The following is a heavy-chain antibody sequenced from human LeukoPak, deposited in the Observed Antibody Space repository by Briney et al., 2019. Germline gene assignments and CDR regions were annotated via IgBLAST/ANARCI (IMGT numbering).Heavy chain of an antibody. V-gene: IGHV3-21*01. D-gene: IGHD3-22*01. J-gene: IGHJ4*02. CDR1: GFTFSSYS. CDR2: ISSSSSYI. CDR3: ARDPSYYDSSGYCDY. Sequence: GGSLRLSCAASGFTFSSYSMNWVRQAPGKGLEWVSSISSSSSYIYYADSVKGRFTISRDNAKNSLYLQMNSLRAEDTAVYYCARDPSYYDSSGYCDYWGQGTLVTVSS.